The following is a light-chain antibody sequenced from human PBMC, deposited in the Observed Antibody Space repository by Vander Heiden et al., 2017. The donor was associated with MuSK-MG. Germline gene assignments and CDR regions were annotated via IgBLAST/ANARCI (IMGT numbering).Light chain of an antibody. V-gene: IGLV1-44*01. J-gene: IGLJ2*01. Sequence: QSVLTLPPSASGTPGQRVPISCSGSSSDVGSNTVNWYQQRPGTAPKLLIYSNNQRPSGVPDRFSGSKSGTSAALAISGLQAEEEADYYCAAGDDSRNGVVFGGGTKLTVL. CDR3: AAGDDSRNGVV. CDR1: SSDVGSNT. CDR2: SNN.